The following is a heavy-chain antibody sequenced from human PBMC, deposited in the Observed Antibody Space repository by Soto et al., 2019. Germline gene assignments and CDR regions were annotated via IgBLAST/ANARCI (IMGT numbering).Heavy chain of an antibody. J-gene: IGHJ4*02. V-gene: IGHV3-23*01. D-gene: IGHD2-15*01. CDR2: ISGSGGST. CDR3: AKSYCSGGTCHHDY. CDR1: GSTFSSYA. Sequence: PGGSLRLSCAASGSTFSSYAMSGVRQAAGKGLEWVSGISGSGGSTYNADSVKGRFTTSRDNYKHTLYLQITSLTAEATAVYYCAKSYCSGGTCHHDYWGQGTLVTVSS.